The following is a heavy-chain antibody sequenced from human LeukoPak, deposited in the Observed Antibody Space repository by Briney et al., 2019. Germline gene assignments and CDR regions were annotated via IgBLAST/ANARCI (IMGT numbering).Heavy chain of an antibody. V-gene: IGHV3-23*01. J-gene: IGHJ4*02. CDR1: GFTFSSYA. CDR3: AKDRIGVTTGYFDY. Sequence: PGGSLRLSCAASGFTFSSYAMSWVRRAPGKGLEWVSAISGSGGSTYYADSVKGRFTISRDNSKNTLYLQMNSLRAEDTAVYYCAKDRIGVTTGYFDYWGQGTLVTVSS. D-gene: IGHD1-1*01. CDR2: ISGSGGST.